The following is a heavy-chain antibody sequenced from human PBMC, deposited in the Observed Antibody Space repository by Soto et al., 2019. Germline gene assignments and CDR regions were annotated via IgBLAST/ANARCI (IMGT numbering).Heavy chain of an antibody. D-gene: IGHD3-10*01. CDR2: IYYSGST. Sequence: QLQLQESGPGLVKPSETLSLTCTVSGGSISSSSYYWGWIRQPPGKGLEWIGSIYYSGSTYYNPSLKSRVTISVDTSKNQFSLKLSSVTAADTAVYYCARPGSGSVYNWFDPWGQGTLVTVSS. CDR3: ARPGSGSVYNWFDP. CDR1: GGSISSSSYY. J-gene: IGHJ5*02. V-gene: IGHV4-39*01.